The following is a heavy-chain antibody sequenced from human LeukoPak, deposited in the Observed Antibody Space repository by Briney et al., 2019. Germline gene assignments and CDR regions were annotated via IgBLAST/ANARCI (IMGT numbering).Heavy chain of an antibody. CDR3: ARDNSVGDTAWWFDP. CDR2: INPSGGSA. CDR1: GYTFTSYY. Sequence: ASVKVSCKASGYTFTSYYMHWVRQAPGQGLEWMGIINPSGGSASYAQKFQGRVTMTRDMSTSTDYMELSSLRSEDTAVYYCARDNSVGDTAWWFDPWGQGTLVTVSS. V-gene: IGHV1-46*01. D-gene: IGHD1-26*01. J-gene: IGHJ5*02.